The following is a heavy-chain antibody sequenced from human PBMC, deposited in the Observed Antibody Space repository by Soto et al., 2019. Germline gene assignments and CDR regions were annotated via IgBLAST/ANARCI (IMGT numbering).Heavy chain of an antibody. CDR2: IYHSGST. CDR1: GGSISSGGYS. J-gene: IGHJ6*02. CDR3: ARGYCSSTGCYKNGMDV. V-gene: IGHV4-30-2*01. D-gene: IGHD2-2*02. Sequence: QLQLQESGSGLVKPSQTLSLTCAVSGGSISSGGYSWSWIRQPPGKGLEWIGYIYHSGSTYYNPSRKSRGTISVDRSKNQFSLKLSSVTAADTAVYYCARGYCSSTGCYKNGMDVWGQGTTVTVSS.